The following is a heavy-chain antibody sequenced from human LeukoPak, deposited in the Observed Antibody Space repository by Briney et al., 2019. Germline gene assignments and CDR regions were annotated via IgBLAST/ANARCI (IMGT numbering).Heavy chain of an antibody. V-gene: IGHV3-7*01. D-gene: IGHD1-26*01. Sequence: GGSLRLSCAASGFTFSSYWMSWVRQAPGKGLEWVANIKQDGSEKYYVDSVKGQFTISRDNAKNSLYLQMNSLRAEDTAVYYCAREMWEHSTDYWGQGTLVTVSS. CDR3: AREMWEHSTDY. CDR1: GFTFSSYW. CDR2: IKQDGSEK. J-gene: IGHJ4*02.